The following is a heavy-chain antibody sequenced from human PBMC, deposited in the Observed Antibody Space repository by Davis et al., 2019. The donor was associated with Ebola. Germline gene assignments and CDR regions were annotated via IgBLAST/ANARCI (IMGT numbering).Heavy chain of an antibody. CDR1: GFTFSSYA. CDR2: ISGSGGST. CDR3: ARRGYCSSGSCGYYYYGMDV. J-gene: IGHJ6*02. V-gene: IGHV3-23*01. Sequence: PGGSLRLSCAASGFTFSSYAMSWVRQAPGKGLEWVSAISGSGGSTYYADSVKGRFTISRDNSKNTLYLQMNSLRAEDTAVYYCARRGYCSSGSCGYYYYGMDVWGQGTTVTVSS. D-gene: IGHD2-15*01.